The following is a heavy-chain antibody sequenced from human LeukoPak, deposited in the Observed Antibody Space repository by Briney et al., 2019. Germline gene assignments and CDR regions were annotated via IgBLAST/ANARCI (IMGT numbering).Heavy chain of an antibody. CDR2: IYYSGST. J-gene: IGHJ4*02. CDR3: ARDGIIAARLVDY. CDR1: GGSISSSSYY. D-gene: IGHD6-6*01. V-gene: IGHV4-39*07. Sequence: SETLSLTCTVFGGSISSSSYYWGWIRQPPGKGLEWIGSIYYSGSTYYNPSLKSRVTISVDTSKNQFSLKLSSVTAADTAVYYCARDGIIAARLVDYWGQGTLVTVSS.